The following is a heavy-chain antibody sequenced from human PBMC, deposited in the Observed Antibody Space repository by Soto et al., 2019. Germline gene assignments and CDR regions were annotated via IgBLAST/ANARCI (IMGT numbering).Heavy chain of an antibody. J-gene: IGHJ4*02. V-gene: IGHV3-53*01. CDR1: GFTVSSNY. CDR2: IYSGGST. Sequence: EVQLVESGGGLIQPGGSLRLSCAASGFTVSSNYMSWVRQAPGKGLEWVSVIYSGGSTYYADSVKGRFTISRDNSKNTLYLQMNSLRAEDTAVYYCARESDGFTAAAGTFDYWGQGTLVTVSS. CDR3: ARESDGFTAAAGTFDY. D-gene: IGHD6-13*01.